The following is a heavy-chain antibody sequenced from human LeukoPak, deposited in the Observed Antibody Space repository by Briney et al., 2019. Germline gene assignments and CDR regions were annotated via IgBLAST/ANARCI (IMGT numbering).Heavy chain of an antibody. V-gene: IGHV1-18*01. CDR1: GYTFTSYG. CDR3: ARVYYDFWSAYPARPSVFDY. CDR2: ISSYNVNT. D-gene: IGHD3-3*01. Sequence: ASVTVSCKASGYTFTSYGIRWVRQAPGQGLEWMGWISSYNVNTKYAQKLQGRVTMTTDTPPGTAFMEPRSTRSDDTGVYYFARVYYDFWSAYPARPSVFDYWGQGTLVTVSS. J-gene: IGHJ4*02.